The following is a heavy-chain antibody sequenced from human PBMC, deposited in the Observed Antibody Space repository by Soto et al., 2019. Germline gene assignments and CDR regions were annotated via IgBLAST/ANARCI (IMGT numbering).Heavy chain of an antibody. CDR3: ARGAVAGTRSAFDI. CDR1: GGTFSSYA. J-gene: IGHJ3*02. CDR2: IIPIFGTA. Sequence: QVQLVQSGAEVKKPGSSVKVSCKASGGTFSSYAISWVRQAPGQGLEWMGGIIPIFGTANYAQKFQGRVTXXAXEXXSTAYMELSSLRSEDTAVYYCARGAVAGTRSAFDIWGQGTMVTVSS. D-gene: IGHD6-19*01. V-gene: IGHV1-69*12.